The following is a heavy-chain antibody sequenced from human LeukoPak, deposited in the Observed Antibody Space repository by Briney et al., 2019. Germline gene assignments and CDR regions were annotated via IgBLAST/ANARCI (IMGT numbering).Heavy chain of an antibody. CDR2: INQDGSEE. CDR1: GFTFRTYW. V-gene: IGHV3-7*01. Sequence: GGSLRLSCAVSGFTFRTYWMSWIRQAPGNEPEWVADINQDGSEEYYLQSVQGRFTVSRDNAQNAVFLQMTYLRADDTAVYYCARWKMELERNAFDFWGQGTVVTVSS. J-gene: IGHJ3*01. CDR3: ARWKMELERNAFDF. D-gene: IGHD1-26*01.